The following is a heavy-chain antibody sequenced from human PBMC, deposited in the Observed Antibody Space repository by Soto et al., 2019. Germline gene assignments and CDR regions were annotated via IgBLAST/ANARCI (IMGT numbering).Heavy chain of an antibody. CDR1: GGSFSGYY. Sequence: SETLSLTCAVYGGSFSGYYWSWIRQPPGKGLEWIGEINHSGSTNYNPSLKSRVTISVDTSKNQFSLKLSSVTAADTAVYYCARPYYYGSGSKVFNYWGQGTLVTVSS. J-gene: IGHJ4*02. CDR3: ARPYYYGSGSKVFNY. CDR2: INHSGST. D-gene: IGHD3-10*01. V-gene: IGHV4-34*01.